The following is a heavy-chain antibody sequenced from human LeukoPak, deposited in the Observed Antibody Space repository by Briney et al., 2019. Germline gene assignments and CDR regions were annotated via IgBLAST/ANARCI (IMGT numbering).Heavy chain of an antibody. J-gene: IGHJ4*02. V-gene: IGHV4-59*11. D-gene: IGHD3-22*01. Sequence: SETLSLTCVVSGGSLSTHHWSRIRQSPGRGLEWIGYISDSGSTNYNPSLKSRVTISVDTSKNQFSLMLSSVTAADTAVYYCARGYDSSAYYPFNYWGQGTLVTVSS. CDR3: ARGYDSSAYYPFNY. CDR2: ISDSGST. CDR1: GGSLSTHH.